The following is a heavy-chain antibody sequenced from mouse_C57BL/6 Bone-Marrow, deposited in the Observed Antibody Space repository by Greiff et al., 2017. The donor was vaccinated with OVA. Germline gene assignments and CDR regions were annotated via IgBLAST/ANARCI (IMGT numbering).Heavy chain of an antibody. CDR3: ARDREGVAVDSFDY. J-gene: IGHJ2*01. CDR2: IRNKPNGSTT. V-gene: IGHV7-3*04. Sequence: EMMLVESGGGLVQPGDSLSLSCAASGFTFTNYYMSWVRQPPGKALEWLAFIRNKPNGSTTEYSASVKGRFTISRDNSQSILYLQMNALRAEDSATYCCARDREGVAVDSFDYWGQGTALTVSS. D-gene: IGHD1-1*01. CDR1: GFTFTNYY.